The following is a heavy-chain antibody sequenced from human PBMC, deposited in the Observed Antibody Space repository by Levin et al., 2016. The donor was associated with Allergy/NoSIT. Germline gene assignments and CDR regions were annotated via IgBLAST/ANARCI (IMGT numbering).Heavy chain of an antibody. V-gene: IGHV3-23*01. J-gene: IGHJ4*02. CDR3: ARDLYSSSSL. CDR2: ISGSGSTT. CDR1: GFTFGDYY. Sequence: GGSLRLSCAASGFTFGDYYMNWIRQAPGKGLEWVSSISGSGSTTYYADSVKGRFTISRDNSNNTLYLQMNSLKVEDTAVYYCARDLYSSSSLWGQGTLVTVSS. D-gene: IGHD6-13*01.